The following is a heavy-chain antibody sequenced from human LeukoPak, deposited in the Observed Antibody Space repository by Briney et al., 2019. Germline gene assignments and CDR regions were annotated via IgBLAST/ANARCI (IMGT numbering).Heavy chain of an antibody. D-gene: IGHD4-17*01. CDR3: AKDYGDYGYNWFDP. V-gene: IGHV3-11*01. CDR2: ISSSGSTI. Sequence: PGGSLRLSCAASGFTFSDYYMSWIRQAPGKGLEWVSYISSSGSTIYYADSVKGRFTISRDNAKNSLYLQMNSLRAEDTAVYYCAKDYGDYGYNWFDPWGQGTLVTVSS. J-gene: IGHJ5*02. CDR1: GFTFSDYY.